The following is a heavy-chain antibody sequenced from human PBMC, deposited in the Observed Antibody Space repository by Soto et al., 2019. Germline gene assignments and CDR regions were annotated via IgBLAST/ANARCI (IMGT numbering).Heavy chain of an antibody. D-gene: IGHD6-25*01. V-gene: IGHV4-59*01. CDR3: PRGQRHEFGP. CDR1: GGSISSYY. Sequence: SETLSLTCTVSGGSISSYYWSWIRQPPGKGLEWIGYIYYSGGTNYGPSLKSRVTISIDTSENQFSLKLRSVTAADTAVYYCPRGQRHEFGPCRQGTLIT. J-gene: IGHJ5*02. CDR2: IYYSGGT.